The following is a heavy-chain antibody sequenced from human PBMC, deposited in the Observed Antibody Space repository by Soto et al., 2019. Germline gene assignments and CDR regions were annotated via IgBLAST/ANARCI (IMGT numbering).Heavy chain of an antibody. CDR3: ASRPTVTTANYGMDV. Sequence: GHSLKSSCEGSGYSFTSYWVGGVRQMTGKGLEWMGRIDPSDSYTNYSPSFQGHVTISADKSISTAYLQWSSLKASDTAMYYCASRPTVTTANYGMDVWGQGTTVTVSS. J-gene: IGHJ6*02. CDR1: GYSFTSYW. D-gene: IGHD4-4*01. CDR2: IDPSDSYT. V-gene: IGHV5-10-1*01.